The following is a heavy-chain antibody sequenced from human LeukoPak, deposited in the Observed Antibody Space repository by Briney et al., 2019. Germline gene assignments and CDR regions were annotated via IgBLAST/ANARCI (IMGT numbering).Heavy chain of an antibody. CDR2: IYYSGTT. V-gene: IGHV4-59*01. CDR1: GDSISSYY. CDR3: ARGSRGAGPDFDY. Sequence: SETLSLTCTVSGDSISSYYWAWIRQPPGEGLEWIGYIYYSGTTNYNPSPKSRVTISVDTSRNQFSLKLSSVTAADTAVYYCARGSRGAGPDFDYWGQGTLVTVSS. J-gene: IGHJ4*02. D-gene: IGHD6-19*01.